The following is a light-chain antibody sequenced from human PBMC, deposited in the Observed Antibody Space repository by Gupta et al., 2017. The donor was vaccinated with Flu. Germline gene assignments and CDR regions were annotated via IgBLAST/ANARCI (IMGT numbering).Light chain of an antibody. CDR2: GVT. CDR3: CSYAGTFTFV. J-gene: IGLJ2*01. Sequence: TSSDVGRFDYVSWFQQHPGKAPKLIPYGVTERPSGVPNRFSGTKSGNTASLTISGLQGEDEADYYCCSYAGTFTFVFGGGTKVTVL. V-gene: IGLV2-11*03. CDR1: SSDVGRFDY.